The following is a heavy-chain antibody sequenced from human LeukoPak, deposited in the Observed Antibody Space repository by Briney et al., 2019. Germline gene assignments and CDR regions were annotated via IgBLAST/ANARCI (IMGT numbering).Heavy chain of an antibody. D-gene: IGHD3-16*02. CDR1: GFTFSSYS. V-gene: IGHV3-21*01. CDR2: ISSSSSYI. CDR3: ARDLFPSNDYVWGSYRYPVDY. Sequence: GGSLRLSCAASGFTFSSYSMNRVRQAPGKGLEWVSSISSSSSYIYYADSVKGRFTISRDNAKNSLYLQMNSLRAEDTAVYYCARDLFPSNDYVWGSYRYPVDYWGQGTLVTVSS. J-gene: IGHJ4*02.